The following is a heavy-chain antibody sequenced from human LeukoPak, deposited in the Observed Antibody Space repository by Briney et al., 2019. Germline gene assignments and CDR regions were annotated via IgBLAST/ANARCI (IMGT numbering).Heavy chain of an antibody. CDR1: GGSFSGYY. Sequence: PSETLSLTCAVYGGSFSGYYWSWIRQPPGKGLEWIGEINHSGSTNYNPSLKSRVTISVDRSKNQFSLKLSSVTAADTAVYYCARGRGVVVLTDAFDIWGQGTMVTVSS. D-gene: IGHD2-15*01. V-gene: IGHV4-34*01. CDR3: ARGRGVVVLTDAFDI. CDR2: INHSGST. J-gene: IGHJ3*02.